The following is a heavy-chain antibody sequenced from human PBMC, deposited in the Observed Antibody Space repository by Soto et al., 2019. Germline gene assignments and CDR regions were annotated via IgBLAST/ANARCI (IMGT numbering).Heavy chain of an antibody. V-gene: IGHV3-9*01. CDR2: ISWNGGNT. J-gene: IGHJ4*02. D-gene: IGHD5-12*01. CDR3: AKDLWLRRPKSPLDS. Sequence: EVQLVESGGGWVQPGRSLRLSCAASGFTFDDYAMHWVRQVPGKGLEWVSGISWNGGNTDYADSVKGRFTISRDNAKNSLYLQMNSLRDEDTALYYCAKDLWLRRPKSPLDSWGQGTLVTVSS. CDR1: GFTFDDYA.